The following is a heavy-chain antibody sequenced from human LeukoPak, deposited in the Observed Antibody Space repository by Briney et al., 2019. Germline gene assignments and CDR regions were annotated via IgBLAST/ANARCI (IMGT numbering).Heavy chain of an antibody. CDR1: GRSISSFY. J-gene: IGHJ4*02. CDR2: IYYTGST. CDR3: AIRRGYSYGYLDY. Sequence: SETLSLTCTVSGRSISSFYWSWIRQPPGQGLEWLGYIYYTGSTNYNPSLKSRVTISVDTSKNRFSLKLSSVTAADTAVYYCAIRRGYSYGYLDYWGQGTLVTVSS. D-gene: IGHD5-18*01. V-gene: IGHV4-59*08.